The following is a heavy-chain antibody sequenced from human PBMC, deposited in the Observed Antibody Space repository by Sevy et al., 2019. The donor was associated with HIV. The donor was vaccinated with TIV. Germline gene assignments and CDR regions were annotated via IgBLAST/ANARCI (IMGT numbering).Heavy chain of an antibody. D-gene: IGHD2-8*01. V-gene: IGHV3-30-3*01. Sequence: GGSLRLSCAASGFTFHTYAVLWVRQAPGKGLEWLTLISYDGVNKYYADSVKGRFTISRDNSKNTLYLQMDSLRVEDMALYYCARVADEYCTNDCYHRFDHWGHGTLGTVSS. CDR2: ISYDGVNK. CDR1: GFTFHTYA. J-gene: IGHJ4*01. CDR3: ARVADEYCTNDCYHRFDH.